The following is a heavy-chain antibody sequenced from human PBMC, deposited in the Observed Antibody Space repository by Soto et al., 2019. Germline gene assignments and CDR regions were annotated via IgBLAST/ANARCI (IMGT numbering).Heavy chain of an antibody. CDR3: ARHRARNWFDP. D-gene: IGHD6-6*01. V-gene: IGHV4-39*01. Sequence: QLQLQESGPGLVKPSETLSLTCIVSGGSISSSSYYWGWIRKPPGKGLEWIGSIYYSGSTYYNPSLKSRVTISVDTSKNQFSLKLSSVTAADTAVFYCARHRARNWFDPWGQGTLVTVSS. CDR1: GGSISSSSYY. CDR2: IYYSGST. J-gene: IGHJ5*02.